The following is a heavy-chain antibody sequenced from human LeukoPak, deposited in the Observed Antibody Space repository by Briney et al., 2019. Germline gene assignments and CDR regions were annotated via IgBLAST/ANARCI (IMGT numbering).Heavy chain of an antibody. J-gene: IGHJ3*02. CDR2: ISGSGGST. D-gene: IGHD3-3*01. CDR3: VKSGYSGDDAFDI. V-gene: IGHV3-23*01. CDR1: GFTFGSYA. Sequence: GGSLRLSCAASGFTFGSYAMSWVRQAPGKGLEWVSAISGSGGSTYYADSVKGRFTISRDNSKNSLYLQMNSLRAEDTAVYYCVKSGYSGDDAFDIWGQGTMVTVSS.